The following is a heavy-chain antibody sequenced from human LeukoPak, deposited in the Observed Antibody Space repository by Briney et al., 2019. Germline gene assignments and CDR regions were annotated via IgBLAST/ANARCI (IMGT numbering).Heavy chain of an antibody. J-gene: IGHJ6*04. D-gene: IGHD2-15*01. CDR3: ASSFLDV. V-gene: IGHV3-48*01. Sequence: GGSLRLSCVASGFTFSSFSMNWVRLAPGKGLEWVSYISGTSNFNYYGDSVKGGFAISRDNAKNSLFMQMNSLRVEDTGIYCCASSFLDVWGKGTTVTVSS. CDR2: ISGTSNFN. CDR1: GFTFSSFS.